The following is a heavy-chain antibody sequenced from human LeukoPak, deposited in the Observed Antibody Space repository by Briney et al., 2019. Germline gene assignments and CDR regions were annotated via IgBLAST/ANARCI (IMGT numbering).Heavy chain of an antibody. CDR1: GFTFSTYG. CDR3: ARDRSIGTATIDY. Sequence: PGRSLRLSCAASGFTFSTYGMQWVRQAPGKGLEWVAVIWYDGSNKYYADSVKGRFTISRDNSKNTLYLQMNSLRAEDTAVYYCARDRSIGTATIDYWGQGTLVTVSS. D-gene: IGHD2-15*01. CDR2: IWYDGSNK. V-gene: IGHV3-33*01. J-gene: IGHJ4*02.